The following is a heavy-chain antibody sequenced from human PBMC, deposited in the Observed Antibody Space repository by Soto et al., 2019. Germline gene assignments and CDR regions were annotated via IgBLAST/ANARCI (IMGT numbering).Heavy chain of an antibody. V-gene: IGHV1-69*01. CDR2: IIPVLGTP. J-gene: IGHJ6*02. D-gene: IGHD6-13*01. CDR3: ASSAGLDHLLNYYGLNV. Sequence: QVHLVQSSAEVKTPGSSVKVSCKASGGTFTSIAFSWVRQAPGQGLEWMGGIIPVLGTPNYAQKFQARVTITADASTTKVHMELSSLRSDDTAVYYCASSAGLDHLLNYYGLNVWGQGTTVTV. CDR1: GGTFTSIA.